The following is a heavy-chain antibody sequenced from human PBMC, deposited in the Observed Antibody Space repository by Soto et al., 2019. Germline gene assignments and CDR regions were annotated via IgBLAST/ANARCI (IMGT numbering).Heavy chain of an antibody. CDR2: ISSSSTTI. D-gene: IGHD1-26*01. V-gene: IGHV3-48*01. J-gene: IGHJ4*02. CDR1: GFTFSTYS. CDR3: GRFLGGSSSFDY. Sequence: GGSLRLSCAASGFTFSTYSMIWVRQAPGMGLEWLSYISSSSTTIHYAGSVRGRFTISRDNAKNSLYLQMNSLRAEDTAVYYCGRFLGGSSSFDYWGQGTLVTVSS.